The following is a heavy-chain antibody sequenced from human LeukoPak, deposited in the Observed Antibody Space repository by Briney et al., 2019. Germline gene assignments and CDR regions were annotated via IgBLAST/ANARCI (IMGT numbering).Heavy chain of an antibody. CDR3: ARGAYGDPTSFDY. V-gene: IGHV4-59*01. Sequence: SETLSLTCTVSGGSLSSYYWSWLRQPPGKGLEWIGYIYYSGSTNYNPSLKSRVTISVDTSKNQFSLKLSSVTAADTAVYYCARGAYGDPTSFDYWGQGTLVTVSS. D-gene: IGHD4-17*01. CDR2: IYYSGST. CDR1: GGSLSSYY. J-gene: IGHJ4*02.